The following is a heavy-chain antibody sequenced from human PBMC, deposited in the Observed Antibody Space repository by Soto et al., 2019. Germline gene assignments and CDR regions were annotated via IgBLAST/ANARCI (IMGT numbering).Heavy chain of an antibody. CDR2: ISGSGGST. V-gene: IGHV3-23*01. CDR1: GFTFSSYA. D-gene: IGHD1-26*01. J-gene: IGHJ6*02. Sequence: GGSLRLSCAASGFTFSSYAMSWVRQAPGKGLEWVSAISGSGGSTYYADSVKGRFTISRDNSKNTLYLQMNSLRAEDTAVYYCAKEAVQGARWGLRDRSYYYGMDVWGQGTTVTVSS. CDR3: AKEAVQGARWGLRDRSYYYGMDV.